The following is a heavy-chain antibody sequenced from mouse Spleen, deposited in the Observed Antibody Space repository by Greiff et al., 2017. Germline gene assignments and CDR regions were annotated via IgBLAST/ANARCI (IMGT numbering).Heavy chain of an antibody. V-gene: IGHV5-9-4*01. D-gene: IGHD3-3*01. Sequence: EVMLVESGGGLVKPGGSLKLSCAASGFTFSSYAMSWVRQSPEKRLEWVAEISSGGSYTYYPDTVTGRFTISRDNAKNTLYLEMSSLRSEDTAMYYCARGDAFAYWGQGTLVTVSA. CDR1: GFTFSSYA. J-gene: IGHJ3*01. CDR3: ARGDAFAY. CDR2: ISSGGSYT.